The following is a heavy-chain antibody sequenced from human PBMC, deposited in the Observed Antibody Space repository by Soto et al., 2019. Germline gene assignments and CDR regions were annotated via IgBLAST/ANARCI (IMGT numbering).Heavy chain of an antibody. D-gene: IGHD3-3*01. V-gene: IGHV3-33*01. Sequence: HPGGSLRLSCAASGFTFSSYGMHWVRQAPGKGLEWVAVIWYDGSNKYYADSVKGRFTISRDNSKNTLYLQMNSLRAEDTAVYYCAREYYDFWSGYRNWFDPWGQGTLVTVSS. CDR3: AREYYDFWSGYRNWFDP. CDR1: GFTFSSYG. CDR2: IWYDGSNK. J-gene: IGHJ5*02.